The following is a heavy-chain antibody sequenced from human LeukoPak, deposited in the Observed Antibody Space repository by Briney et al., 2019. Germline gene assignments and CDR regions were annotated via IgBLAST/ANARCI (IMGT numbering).Heavy chain of an antibody. V-gene: IGHV4-39*01. CDR2: IYYSGST. CDR1: GGSITYSHYY. Sequence: PSETLSLTCTVSGGSITYSHYYWGWVRQPPGKGLEWIGGIYYSGSTYYNPSLKSRVTISVDTSRNEFSLRLSSVTAADTALYFCARQSGSYGGILDNWGQGILGTVSS. CDR3: ARQSGSYGGILDN. J-gene: IGHJ4*02. D-gene: IGHD1-26*01.